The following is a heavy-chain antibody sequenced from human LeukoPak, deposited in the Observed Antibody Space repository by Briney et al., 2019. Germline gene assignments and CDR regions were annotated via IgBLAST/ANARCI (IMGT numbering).Heavy chain of an antibody. Sequence: GSLRLSSAASGFSFADEYMSWIRQPPGQGLEWVSYISNTGSYTNYADSVEGRFTLSRDSTENSLYLQMSSLRAEDTAVYYCARSRGAGPGAYFDYWGQGTLVTVTS. V-gene: IGHV3-11*03. CDR3: ARSRGAGPGAYFDY. J-gene: IGHJ4*02. CDR2: ISNTGSYT. CDR1: GFSFADEY. D-gene: IGHD6-19*01.